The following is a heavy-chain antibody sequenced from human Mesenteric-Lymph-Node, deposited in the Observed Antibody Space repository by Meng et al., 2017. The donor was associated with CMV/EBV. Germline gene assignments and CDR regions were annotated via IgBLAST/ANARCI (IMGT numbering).Heavy chain of an antibody. CDR3: ARVYVGATNHFDY. J-gene: IGHJ4*02. V-gene: IGHV3-48*03. CDR2: ISSSGSTI. CDR1: GFTFSSYE. Sequence: GGSLRLSCAASGFTFSSYEMNWVRQAPGKGLEWVSYISSSGSTIYYADSVKGRFTISRDNSKNTLYLQMNSLRAEDTAVYYCARVYVGATNHFDYWGQGTLVTVSS. D-gene: IGHD1-26*01.